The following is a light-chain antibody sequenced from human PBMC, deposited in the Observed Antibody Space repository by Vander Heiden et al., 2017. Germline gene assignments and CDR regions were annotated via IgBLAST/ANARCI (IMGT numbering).Light chain of an antibody. Sequence: DIQMTQSPSSVSASVGDRVTITCRASQDISSWLAWYQQKPGKATKLLIYAASSLQSGVPSRFSGSRSGRDFTLTISSLLHEDLAIYYCQDASSCPLTFGQGTKLEIK. CDR1: QDISSW. J-gene: IGKJ2*01. CDR3: QDASSCPLT. CDR2: AAS. V-gene: IGKV1-12*01.